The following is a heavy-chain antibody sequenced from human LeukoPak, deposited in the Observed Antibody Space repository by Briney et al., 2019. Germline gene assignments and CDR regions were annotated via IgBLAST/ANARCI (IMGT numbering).Heavy chain of an antibody. CDR1: GSIFTDYW. Sequence: GRSLRLSCAASGSIFTDYWMYWVRQAPGRGLAWVANIKEDGSEKNYVDSVKGRFTISRDNSKNTLYLQMNSLRAEDTAVYYCAGGTNIAATDYWGQGTLVTVSS. V-gene: IGHV3-7*01. J-gene: IGHJ4*02. CDR2: IKEDGSEK. D-gene: IGHD2-15*01. CDR3: AGGTNIAATDY.